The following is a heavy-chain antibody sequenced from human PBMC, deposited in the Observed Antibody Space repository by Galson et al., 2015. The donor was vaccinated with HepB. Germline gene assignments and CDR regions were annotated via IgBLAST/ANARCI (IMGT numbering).Heavy chain of an antibody. CDR3: AKDRAESRGGSGSYHY. Sequence: SLRLSCAASGFTFSSYAMSWVRQAPGKGLEWVSAISGSGGNTYYADSVKGRFTISRDNSKNTLHLQMNSLRVEDTAVYYCAKDRAESRGGSGSYHYWGQGTLVTVSS. CDR1: GFTFSSYA. D-gene: IGHD3-10*01. CDR2: ISGSGGNT. V-gene: IGHV3-23*01. J-gene: IGHJ4*02.